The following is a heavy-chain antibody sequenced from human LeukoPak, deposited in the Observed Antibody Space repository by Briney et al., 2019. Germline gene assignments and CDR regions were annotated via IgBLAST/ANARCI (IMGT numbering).Heavy chain of an antibody. V-gene: IGHV1-69*05. D-gene: IGHD3-10*01. Sequence: WASVKVSCKASGGTFSSYAISWVRQAPGQGLEWMGVIIPIFGTANYAQKFQGRVTITTDESTRTAYMELSSLRSEDTAVYYCARAPEYYYGSGSYYAFDIWGQGTMVTVSS. J-gene: IGHJ3*02. CDR1: GGTFSSYA. CDR2: IIPIFGTA. CDR3: ARAPEYYYGSGSYYAFDI.